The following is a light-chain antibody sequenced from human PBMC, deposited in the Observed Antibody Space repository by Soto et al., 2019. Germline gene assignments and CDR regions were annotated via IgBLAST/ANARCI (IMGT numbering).Light chain of an antibody. J-gene: IGKJ4*01. V-gene: IGKV1-33*01. CDR3: QQYDSLPPT. CDR2: DAF. CDR1: QDINNY. Sequence: DIQMTQSPSSLSASVGDRVTITCQATQDINNYLNWYQQKPGKAPKLLIYDAFKLDTVVPSRFSGSGYGTDFTFTISSLQHEDIGLYFCQQYDSLPPTFGGGTKVEI.